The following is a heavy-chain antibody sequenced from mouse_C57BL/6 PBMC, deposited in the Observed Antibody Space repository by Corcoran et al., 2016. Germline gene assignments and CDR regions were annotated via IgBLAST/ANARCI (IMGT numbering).Heavy chain of an antibody. J-gene: IGHJ4*01. CDR2: INPNNGGT. V-gene: IGHV1-26*01. Sequence: EVQLQQFGPELVKPGASVKISCKASGYTFTDYYMNWVKQSHGKSLEWIGDINPNNGGTSYNQKFKGKATLTVDKSSSTAYMELRSLTSEDSAVYYCARKEEGAMDYWGQGTSVTVSS. CDR3: ARKEEGAMDY. CDR1: GYTFTDYY.